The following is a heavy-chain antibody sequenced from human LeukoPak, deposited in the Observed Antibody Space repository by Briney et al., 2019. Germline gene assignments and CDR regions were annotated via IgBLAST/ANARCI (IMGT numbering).Heavy chain of an antibody. Sequence: ASVKVSYKASGGTFSSYAISWVRQAPGQGLEWMGRINPNSGDTNYAQKFQGRVTMSRDTSISTAYMELSRLRSDDTAVYYCAREINSSAYYWGQGTLVTVSS. CDR3: AREINSSAYY. CDR1: GGTFSSYA. V-gene: IGHV1-2*06. CDR2: INPNSGDT. D-gene: IGHD3-22*01. J-gene: IGHJ4*02.